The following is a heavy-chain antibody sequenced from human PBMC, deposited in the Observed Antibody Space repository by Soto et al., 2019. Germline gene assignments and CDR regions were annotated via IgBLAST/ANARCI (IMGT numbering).Heavy chain of an antibody. CDR3: ARAVYYGSGSYYNDPDYFDY. Sequence: GSSVKVSCKASGYSFTGNSIHWVRQAPGQGLEWMGWIHPSNGGTNYAQKFQGWVTMTRDTSISTAYMELSRLRSDDTAVYYCARAVYYGSGSYYNDPDYFDYWGQGTLVTLSS. CDR1: GYSFTGNS. V-gene: IGHV1-2*04. CDR2: IHPSNGGT. J-gene: IGHJ4*02. D-gene: IGHD3-10*01.